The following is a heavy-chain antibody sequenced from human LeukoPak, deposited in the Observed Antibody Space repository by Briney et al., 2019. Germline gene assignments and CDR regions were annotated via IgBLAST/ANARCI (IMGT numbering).Heavy chain of an antibody. J-gene: IGHJ4*02. CDR1: GFTFSAYG. CDR2: IKQDGSEK. CDR3: ARDGYYYDSGKFDY. D-gene: IGHD3-22*01. V-gene: IGHV3-7*01. Sequence: GGSLRLSCAASGFTFSAYGIHWVRQAPGKGLEWVANIKQDGSEKYYVDSVKGRFTISRDNAKNSLYLQMNSLRAEDTAVYYCARDGYYYDSGKFDYWGQGTLVTVSS.